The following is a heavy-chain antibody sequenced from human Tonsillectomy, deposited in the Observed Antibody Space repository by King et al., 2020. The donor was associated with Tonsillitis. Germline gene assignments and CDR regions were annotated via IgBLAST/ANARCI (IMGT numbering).Heavy chain of an antibody. D-gene: IGHD2-2*01. CDR3: ARGSTTISVHYYGMDV. CDR1: GFTFSSYG. Sequence: VQLVESGGGVVQPGRSLRLSCAASGFTFSSYGMHWVRQAPGKGLEWVAVIWYDGTNKYYADSVKGRFTISRDNSKNTLYLQMNSLRGEDTAVYYCARGSTTISVHYYGMDVWGQGTTVTVSS. J-gene: IGHJ6*02. CDR2: IWYDGTNK. V-gene: IGHV3-33*01.